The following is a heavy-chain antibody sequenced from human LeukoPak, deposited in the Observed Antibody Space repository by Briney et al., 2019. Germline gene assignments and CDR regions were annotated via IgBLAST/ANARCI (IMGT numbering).Heavy chain of an antibody. D-gene: IGHD2-2*01. CDR2: IYSSGST. CDR3: ARDRKYCSSTSCYSSLDV. CDR1: GYSISSGYY. V-gene: IGHV4-38-2*02. Sequence: SETLSLTCTVSGYSISSGYYWGWIRQPPGKGLEWIGSIYSSGSTYHNPSLKSRVTISVDTSKYQFSLKLSSVTAADTAVYYCARDRKYCSSTSCYSSLDVWGKGTTVTVSS. J-gene: IGHJ6*04.